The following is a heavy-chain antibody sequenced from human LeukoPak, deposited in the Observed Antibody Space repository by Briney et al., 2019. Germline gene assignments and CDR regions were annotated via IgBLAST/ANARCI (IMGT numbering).Heavy chain of an antibody. V-gene: IGHV3-23*01. CDR3: ATWGEEATISYGMDV. CDR1: GFTFSSYA. CDR2: ISGSGGST. J-gene: IGHJ6*02. Sequence: SGGSLRLSCAASGFTFSSYAMSWVRQAPGKGLEWVSAISGSGGSTYYADSVKGRFTISRDNSKNTLYLQMNSLRAEDTAVYYCATWGEEATISYGMDVWGQGTTATVSS. D-gene: IGHD5-24*01.